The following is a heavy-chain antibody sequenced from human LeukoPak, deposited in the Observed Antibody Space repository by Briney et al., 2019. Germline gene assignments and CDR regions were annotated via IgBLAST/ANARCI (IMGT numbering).Heavy chain of an antibody. CDR2: IYYSGST. Sequence: SETLSLTCTVSGGSISSYYWSWIRQPPGKGLEWIGYIYYSGSTNYNPSLKSRVTISVDTSKNQFSLKLSSVTAADTAVYYCARVVRVGALDFDYWGQGTLVTVSS. CDR3: ARVVRVGALDFDY. V-gene: IGHV4-59*01. D-gene: IGHD1-26*01. CDR1: GGSISSYY. J-gene: IGHJ4*02.